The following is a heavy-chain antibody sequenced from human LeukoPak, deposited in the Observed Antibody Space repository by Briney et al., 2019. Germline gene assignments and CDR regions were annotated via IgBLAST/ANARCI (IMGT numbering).Heavy chain of an antibody. CDR1: GGSISSYY. J-gene: IGHJ4*02. V-gene: IGHV4-59*12. CDR2: IYYSGST. CDR3: ARVLTGRASGITMVRGVIDY. D-gene: IGHD3-10*01. Sequence: SETLSLTCTVSGGSISSYYWSWIRQPPGKGLEWIGYIYYSGSTYYNPSLKSRVTISVDTSKNQFSLKLSSVTAADTAVYYCARVLTGRASGITMVRGVIDYWGQGTLVTVSS.